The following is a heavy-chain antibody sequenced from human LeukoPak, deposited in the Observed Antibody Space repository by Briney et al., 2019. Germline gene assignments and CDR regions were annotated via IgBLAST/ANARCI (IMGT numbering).Heavy chain of an antibody. D-gene: IGHD2-21*01. V-gene: IGHV3-21*01. CDR1: GFTFSSYS. CDR3: ARGRLWLDAFDI. J-gene: IGHJ3*02. Sequence: GGSLRLSRAASGFTFSSYSMNWVRQAPGKGLEWVSSISSSSSYIYYADSVKGRFTISRDNAKNSLYLQMNSLRAEDTAVYYCARGRLWLDAFDIWGQGTMVTVSS. CDR2: ISSSSSYI.